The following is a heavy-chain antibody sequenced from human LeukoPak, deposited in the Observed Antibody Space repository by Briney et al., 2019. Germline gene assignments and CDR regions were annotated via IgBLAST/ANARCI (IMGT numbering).Heavy chain of an antibody. CDR2: ISYDGSNK. CDR3: ARDRDLAAAGYYFDY. D-gene: IGHD6-13*01. CDR1: GFTFSSYA. J-gene: IGHJ4*02. Sequence: GRSLRLSCAASGFTFSSYAMHWVRQAPGKGLEWVAVISYDGSNKYYADSVKGRFTISRDNSKNTLYLQMNSLGAEDTAVYYCARDRDLAAAGYYFDYWGQGTLVTVSS. V-gene: IGHV3-30*04.